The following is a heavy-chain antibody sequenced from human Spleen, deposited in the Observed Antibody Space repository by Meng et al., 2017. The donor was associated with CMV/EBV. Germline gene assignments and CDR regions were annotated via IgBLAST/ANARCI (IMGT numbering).Heavy chain of an antibody. V-gene: IGHV3-48*03. Sequence: GESLKISCAASGFTFSRYEMNWVRQAPGKGLEWVSYISSSGSTIYYADSVKGRFTISRDNAKNSLYLQMNSLRAEDTAVYYCARGGRRRHYDFWSGYYTPYYFDYWGQGTLVTVSS. J-gene: IGHJ4*02. CDR1: GFTFSRYE. CDR3: ARGGRRRHYDFWSGYYTPYYFDY. D-gene: IGHD3-3*01. CDR2: ISSSGSTI.